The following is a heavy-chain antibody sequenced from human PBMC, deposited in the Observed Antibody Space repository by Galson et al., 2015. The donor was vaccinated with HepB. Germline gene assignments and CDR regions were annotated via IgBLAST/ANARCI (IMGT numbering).Heavy chain of an antibody. V-gene: IGHV3-23*01. Sequence: SLRLSCAASGFTFSRYAMNWVRQAPGKWLEWVSAISGSGSSTDYADSVKGRFTISRDNSKNTLYLQMNSLRAEDTAVYYCAKYYYGSGTYSGIDYWGQGTLVTVSS. CDR3: AKYYYGSGTYSGIDY. D-gene: IGHD3-10*01. CDR1: GFTFSRYA. J-gene: IGHJ4*02. CDR2: ISGSGSST.